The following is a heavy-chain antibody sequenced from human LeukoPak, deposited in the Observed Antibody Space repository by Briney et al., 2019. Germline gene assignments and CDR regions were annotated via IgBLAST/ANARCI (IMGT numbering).Heavy chain of an antibody. V-gene: IGHV3-23*01. J-gene: IGHJ6*02. CDR3: AKHVAFGVDTMDI. D-gene: IGHD2-21*02. Sequence: GGSLRLSCAASGFTFSSYSLNWVRQAPGKGLGWVSIIGDTGAVTHYADSVKGRFTISRDNSKNTLYLQMNSLRAEDTAVYYCAKHVAFGVDTMDIWGQGTTVTVSS. CDR2: IGDTGAVT. CDR1: GFTFSSYS.